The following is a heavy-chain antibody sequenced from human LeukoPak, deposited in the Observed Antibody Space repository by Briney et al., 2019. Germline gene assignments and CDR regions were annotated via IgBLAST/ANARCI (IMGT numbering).Heavy chain of an antibody. CDR2: IYYSGST. V-gene: IGHV4-59*01. J-gene: IGHJ4*02. D-gene: IGHD4/OR15-4a*01. CDR1: GGSISSYY. Sequence: PSETLSLTCSVSGGSISSYYWSWIRQPPGKGLEWIGYIYYSGSTNYNPSLKSRVTISVDTSKNQFSLKLSSVTAADTAVYYCASILYGANGFDYWGQGTLVTVS. CDR3: ASILYGANGFDY.